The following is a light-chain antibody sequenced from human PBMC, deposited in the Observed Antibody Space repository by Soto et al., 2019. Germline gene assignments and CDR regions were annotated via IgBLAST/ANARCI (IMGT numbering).Light chain of an antibody. CDR2: AVT. CDR1: GSDVGGYNY. J-gene: IGLJ1*01. Sequence: QSVLTQPRSVSGSPGQSVTISCTGTGSDVGGYNYVSWYQQYPDKAPKVMIYAVTKRPAGVPDRFSGSKSGNTASLTISGLQADDEADYHCCSYAGSYTYVFGTGTKVTVL. CDR3: CSYAGSYTYV. V-gene: IGLV2-11*01.